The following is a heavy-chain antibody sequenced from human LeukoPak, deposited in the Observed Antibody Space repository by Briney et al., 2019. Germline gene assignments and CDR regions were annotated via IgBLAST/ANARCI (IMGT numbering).Heavy chain of an antibody. J-gene: IGHJ4*02. CDR3: AKRGRYYYDSSVEY. Sequence: GGSLRLSCAASGFTFSSYGMHWVRQAPGKGLEWVAVIWYDGSNKYYADSVKGRFTISRDNSKNTLYLQMNSLRAEDTAVYYCAKRGRYYYDSSVEYWGQGTLVTVSS. CDR1: GFTFSSYG. V-gene: IGHV3-33*06. CDR2: IWYDGSNK. D-gene: IGHD3-22*01.